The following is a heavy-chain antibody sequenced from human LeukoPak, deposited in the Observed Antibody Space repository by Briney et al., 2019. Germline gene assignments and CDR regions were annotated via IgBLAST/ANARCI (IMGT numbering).Heavy chain of an antibody. CDR1: GGSFSGYY. V-gene: IGHV4-34*01. D-gene: IGHD4-17*01. Sequence: SETLSLTCAVYGGSFSGYYWSWIRQPPGKGLEWIGEINHSGSTNYNPPLKSRVTISVDTSKNQFSLKLSSVTAADTAVYYCARALRTTVTTYYFDYWGQGTLVTVSS. J-gene: IGHJ4*02. CDR3: ARALRTTVTTYYFDY. CDR2: INHSGST.